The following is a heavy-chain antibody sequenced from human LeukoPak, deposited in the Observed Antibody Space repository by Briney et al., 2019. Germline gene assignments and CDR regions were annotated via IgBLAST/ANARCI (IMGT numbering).Heavy chain of an antibody. CDR3: ARDWYYYDSSGPQDLDY. CDR1: GYTFTSYG. V-gene: IGHV1-18*01. Sequence: ASVKVSCKASGYTFTSYGISWVRQAPGQGLEWMGWISAYNGNTNYAQKLQGRVTMTTDTSTSTAYMELRSLRSDDTAVYYCARDWYYYDSSGPQDLDYWGQGTLVTVSS. CDR2: ISAYNGNT. J-gene: IGHJ4*02. D-gene: IGHD3-22*01.